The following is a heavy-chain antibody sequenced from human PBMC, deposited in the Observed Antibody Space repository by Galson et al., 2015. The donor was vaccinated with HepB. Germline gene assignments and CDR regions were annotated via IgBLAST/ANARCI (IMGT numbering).Heavy chain of an antibody. CDR2: VSSSSSTI. Sequence: SLRLSCAASGFTFSSYSMNWVRQAPGKGLEWVSYVSSSSSTIYYADSVKGRFTISRDNAKNSLYLQMNSLRDEDTAVYYCARDLVGYCSGGSCKDQTYYYYGMDVWGQGTTVTVSS. V-gene: IGHV3-48*02. J-gene: IGHJ6*02. D-gene: IGHD2-15*01. CDR1: GFTFSSYS. CDR3: ARDLVGYCSGGSCKDQTYYYYGMDV.